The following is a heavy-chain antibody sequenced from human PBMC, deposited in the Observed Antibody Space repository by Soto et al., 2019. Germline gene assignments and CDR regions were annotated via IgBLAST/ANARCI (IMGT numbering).Heavy chain of an antibody. CDR2: IHYSGST. J-gene: IGHJ5*02. D-gene: IGHD3-10*01. CDR3: ARDRRLITMVRGVSLWFDP. Sequence: PSETLSLTCTVSGGSISSNIYYWGWIRQPPGKGLEWIGNIHYSGSTNYNPSLKSRVTISVDTSKNQFSLKLSSVTAADTAVYYCARDRRLITMVRGVSLWFDPWGQGTLVTVSS. V-gene: IGHV4-39*07. CDR1: GGSISSNIYY.